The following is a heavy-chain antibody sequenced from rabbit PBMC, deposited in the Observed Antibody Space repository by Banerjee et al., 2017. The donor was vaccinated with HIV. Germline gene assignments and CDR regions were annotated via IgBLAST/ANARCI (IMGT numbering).Heavy chain of an antibody. CDR2: IYTGRSGNT. CDR1: GLDFNNNYY. CDR3: ARMDGGFTYYEL. D-gene: IGHD8-1*01. Sequence: QSLEESGGDLVKPGASLTLTCKASGLDFNNNYYMCWVRQAPGKGLEWIACIYTGRSGNTYYASWAKGRFTISKTSPTTVTLQMTSLTVADTATHFCARMDGGFTYYELWGPGTLVTVS. J-gene: IGHJ4*01. V-gene: IGHV1S40*01.